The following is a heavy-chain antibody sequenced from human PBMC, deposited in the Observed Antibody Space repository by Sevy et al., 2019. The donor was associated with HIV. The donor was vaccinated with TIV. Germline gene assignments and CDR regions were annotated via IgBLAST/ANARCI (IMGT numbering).Heavy chain of an antibody. CDR1: GFIFRDYY. CDR2: ISNSGSTI. V-gene: IGHV3-11*01. J-gene: IGHJ6*02. D-gene: IGHD2-8*02. Sequence: GGSLRLSCAASGFIFRDYYMTWIRQAPGKGLQWVSYISNSGSTIYYADSVKGRFTISRDDAKSSLLLQMNSLRAEDTAVYYCARGTGGPGYYYGMDVWGQGTTVTVSS. CDR3: ARGTGGPGYYYGMDV.